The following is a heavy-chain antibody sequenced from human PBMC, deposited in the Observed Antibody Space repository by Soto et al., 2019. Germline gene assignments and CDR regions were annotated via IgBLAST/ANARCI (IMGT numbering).Heavy chain of an antibody. CDR2: IYHSGTT. CDR1: GGSISSGGYS. Sequence: SETLSLTCAVSGGSISSGGYSWSWIRQPPGKGLEWIGYIYHSGTTYYNPSLKSRVTISVDRSKNQFSLKLSSVTAADTAVYFCARAHYGDYGYGMDVWGQGTTVTVSS. J-gene: IGHJ6*02. CDR3: ARAHYGDYGYGMDV. D-gene: IGHD4-17*01. V-gene: IGHV4-30-2*01.